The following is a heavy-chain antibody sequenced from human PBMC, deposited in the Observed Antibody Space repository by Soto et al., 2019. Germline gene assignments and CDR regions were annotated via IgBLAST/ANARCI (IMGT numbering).Heavy chain of an antibody. CDR1: GGSIGRGDYY. D-gene: IGHD3-22*01. J-gene: IGHJ1*01. V-gene: IGHV4-30-4*01. CDR3: ARGYYESSDYFVGSPSFEN. CDR2: IYYSGTT. Sequence: QVQLQESGPGLVKLSQTLSLTCTVSGGSIGRGDYYCTWIRQPPGKGLEWIAYIYYSGTTYDNPSLKDRLRIPLDTPKNQFYLKLTTLTPADTAVYYCARGYYESSDYFVGSPSFENWSQGALASVSS.